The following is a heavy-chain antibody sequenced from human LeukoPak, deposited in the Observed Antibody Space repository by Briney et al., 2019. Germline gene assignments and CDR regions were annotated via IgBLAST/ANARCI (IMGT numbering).Heavy chain of an antibody. CDR1: GYTFTGYY. V-gene: IGHV1-8*03. CDR3: ARAASSSWYYYYYMDV. D-gene: IGHD6-13*01. CDR2: MNPNSGNT. J-gene: IGHJ6*03. Sequence: GASVKVSCKASGYTFTGYYIHWVRQATGQGPEWMGWMNPNSGNTGYAQKFQGRVTITRNTSISTAYMELSSLRSEDTAVYYCARAASSSWYYYYYMDVWGKGTTVTVSS.